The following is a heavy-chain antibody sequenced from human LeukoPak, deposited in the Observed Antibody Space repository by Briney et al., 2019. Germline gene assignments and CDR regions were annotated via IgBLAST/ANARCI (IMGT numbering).Heavy chain of an antibody. CDR2: IYHSGST. CDR3: ARSYSGYDSGVMDY. Sequence: PSETLSLTCAVSGGSISSGGYSWSWIRQPPGTGLEWIGYIYHSGSTYYNPSLKSRVTISVDRSKNQFSLKLSSVTAADTAVYYCARSYSGYDSGVMDYWGQGTLVTVSS. D-gene: IGHD5-12*01. V-gene: IGHV4-30-2*01. J-gene: IGHJ4*02. CDR1: GGSISSGGYS.